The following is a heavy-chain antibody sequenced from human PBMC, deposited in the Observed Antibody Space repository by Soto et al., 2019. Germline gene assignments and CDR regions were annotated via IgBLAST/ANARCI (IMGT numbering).Heavy chain of an antibody. CDR3: ESTAPPTTSLWFGEHYGMDV. V-gene: IGHV4-31*03. Sequence: SETLSLTCTVSGGSISSGGYYWSWIRQHPGKGLEWIGYIYYSGSTYYNPSLKSRVTISVDTSKNQFSLKLSSVTAADTAVYYCESTAPPTTSLWFGEHYGMDVWGQGPTVTVSS. CDR1: GGSISSGGYY. D-gene: IGHD3-10*01. CDR2: IYYSGST. J-gene: IGHJ6*02.